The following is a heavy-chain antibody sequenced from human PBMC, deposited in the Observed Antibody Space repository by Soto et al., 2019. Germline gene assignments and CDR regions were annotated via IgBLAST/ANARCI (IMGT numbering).Heavy chain of an antibody. CDR3: ARDHLYYDILTGYYEYYYYGMDV. V-gene: IGHV3-30-3*01. Sequence: QVQLVESGGGVVQPGRSLRLSCAASGFTFSSYAMHWVRQAPGKGLEWVAVISYDGSNKYYADSVKGRFTISRDNSKNTLYLQMNSLRAEDTAVYYCARDHLYYDILTGYYEYYYYGMDVWGQGTTVTVSS. J-gene: IGHJ6*02. CDR1: GFTFSSYA. D-gene: IGHD3-9*01. CDR2: ISYDGSNK.